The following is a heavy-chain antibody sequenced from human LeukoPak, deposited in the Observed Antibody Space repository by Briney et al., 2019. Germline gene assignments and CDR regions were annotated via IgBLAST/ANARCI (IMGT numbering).Heavy chain of an antibody. J-gene: IGHJ5*02. V-gene: IGHV1-69*13. CDR1: GGTFSDYT. D-gene: IGHD3-10*01. CDR2: IIPIFGTI. Sequence: GASVKVSCKASGGTFSDYTISWVRQAPGQGLEWMGGIIPIFGTINYAQKFQGRVTITADESTSTAYMALSSLRSEDTAVYYCARDLTMVRGARYRPYNWFAPWGQGTLVTVSS. CDR3: ARDLTMVRGARYRPYNWFAP.